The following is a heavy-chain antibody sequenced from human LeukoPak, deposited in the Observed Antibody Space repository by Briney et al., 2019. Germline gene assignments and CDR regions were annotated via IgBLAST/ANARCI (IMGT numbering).Heavy chain of an antibody. CDR2: IYTSGST. Sequence: SETLSLTCTVSGGSISSYYWSWVRQPAGKGLEWIGRIYTSGSTNYNPSLKSRVTISVDTSKNQFSLKLSSVTAADTAVYYCARDSEWLWLRYWGQGTLVTVSS. D-gene: IGHD5-18*01. J-gene: IGHJ4*02. CDR1: GGSISSYY. V-gene: IGHV4-4*07. CDR3: ARDSEWLWLRY.